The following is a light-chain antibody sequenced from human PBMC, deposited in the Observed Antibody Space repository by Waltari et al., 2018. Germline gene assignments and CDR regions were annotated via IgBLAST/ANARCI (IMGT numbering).Light chain of an antibody. CDR1: QSVLWCSNNKNY. J-gene: IGKJ3*01. CDR3: QQYYSSSFT. CDR2: WAS. Sequence: DIVMTQSPDSLAVSLGERATINCKSSQSVLWCSNNKNYLAWYQQKPGQPPKLLISWASTREAGVPDRFSGSGSGTDFTLTISSLQAEDVAFYYCQQYYSSSFTFGPGTKVDIK. V-gene: IGKV4-1*01.